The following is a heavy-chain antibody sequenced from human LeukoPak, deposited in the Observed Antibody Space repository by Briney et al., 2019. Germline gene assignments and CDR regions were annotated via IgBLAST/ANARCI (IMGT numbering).Heavy chain of an antibody. D-gene: IGHD4-17*01. CDR2: IYSGGNT. Sequence: GGSLRLSCAASGFTFDDYGMSWVRQGPGKGLEWVSFIYSGGNTHYSDSVKGRFTISRDNSKNTLYLQTNSLRAEDTAVYYCARRAGEYSHPYDYWGQGTLVTVSS. CDR1: GFTFDDYG. CDR3: ARRAGEYSHPYDY. J-gene: IGHJ4*02. V-gene: IGHV3-53*01.